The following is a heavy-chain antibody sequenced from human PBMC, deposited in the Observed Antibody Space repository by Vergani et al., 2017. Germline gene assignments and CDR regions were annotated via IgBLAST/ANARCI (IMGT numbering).Heavy chain of an antibody. D-gene: IGHD2-15*01. V-gene: IGHV4-61*02. J-gene: IGHJ5*02. CDR2: IYTSGST. CDR1: GGSISSGSYY. Sequence: QVQLQESGPGLVKPSQTLSLTCTVSGGSISSGSYYWSWIRQPAGKGLEWIGRIYTSGSTNYNPSLKSRVTISVDTSKNQFSLKLSSVTAADTAVYYCARDGYCSGGSCYGVGPWGQGTLVTVSS. CDR3: ARDGYCSGGSCYGVGP.